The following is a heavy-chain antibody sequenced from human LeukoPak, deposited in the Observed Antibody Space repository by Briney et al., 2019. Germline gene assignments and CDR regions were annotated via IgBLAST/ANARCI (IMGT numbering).Heavy chain of an antibody. CDR2: IHHSGST. J-gene: IGHJ5*02. CDR3: ARGTDYYDSSGWPDP. D-gene: IGHD3-22*01. Sequence: SETLSLTCTVSGDSISSGHYWDWIRQPPGRGLEWIGSIHHSGSTWYNPSLKSRVTISLDTSQTQISLRVTSVTAADTAVYYCARGTDYYDSSGWPDPWGQGTLVTVSS. V-gene: IGHV4-38-2*02. CDR1: GDSISSGHY.